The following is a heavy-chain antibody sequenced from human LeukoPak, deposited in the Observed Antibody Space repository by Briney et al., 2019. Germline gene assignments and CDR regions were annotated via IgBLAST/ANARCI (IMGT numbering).Heavy chain of an antibody. CDR2: ISSNSKYI. Sequence: GGSLRLSCVGSEFTFSSYNMNWVRQAPGKGLEWVSSISSNSKYIYYADSVKGRFTVSRDNAKNSLYLQMNSLRAEDTAVYYCAREPFWSGYFVNLHFDYWGQGTLVTVSS. CDR3: AREPFWSGYFVNLHFDY. J-gene: IGHJ4*02. D-gene: IGHD3-3*01. CDR1: EFTFSSYN. V-gene: IGHV3-21*01.